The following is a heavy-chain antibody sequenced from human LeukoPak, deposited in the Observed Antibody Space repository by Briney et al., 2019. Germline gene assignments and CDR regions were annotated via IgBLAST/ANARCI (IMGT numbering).Heavy chain of an antibody. CDR2: ISTSGSYI. V-gene: IGHV3-21*01. Sequence: SGGSLRLSCAASGITFSTYSMNWVRQAPGKGLECVSYISTSGSYIYHADSVKGRFTISRDNAKNSLYLQMNSLRAEDTAVYYCARDNYYSVMDVWGQGTTVTVSS. CDR3: ARDNYYSVMDV. CDR1: GITFSTYS. J-gene: IGHJ6*02.